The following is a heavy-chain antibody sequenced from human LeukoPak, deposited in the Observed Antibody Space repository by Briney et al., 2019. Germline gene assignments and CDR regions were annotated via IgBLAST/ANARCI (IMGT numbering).Heavy chain of an antibody. CDR2: IKSKTDGGTT. Sequence: GGSLRLSCAASGFTFSNAWMSWVRQAPGKGLEWVGRIKSKTDGGTTDYAAPVKGRFTISRDDSKNTLYLQMNSLKTEDTAVYYCTTEGGPYCGGDCHFFDYWGQGTLVTVSS. D-gene: IGHD2-21*02. CDR1: GFTFSNAW. CDR3: TTEGGPYCGGDCHFFDY. V-gene: IGHV3-15*01. J-gene: IGHJ4*02.